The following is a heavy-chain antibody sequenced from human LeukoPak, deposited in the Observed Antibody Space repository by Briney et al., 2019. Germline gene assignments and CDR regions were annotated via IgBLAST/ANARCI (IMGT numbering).Heavy chain of an antibody. D-gene: IGHD1-26*01. CDR1: GYTFTGYY. J-gene: IGHJ4*02. Sequence: ASVKVSCKASGYTFTGYYMHWVRQAPGQGLEWMGIINPSGGSTNYAQKFQGRVTMTRDMSTSTVYMELSSLRSEDTAIYYCATDSGSYLAFYYWGQGTLVTVSS. CDR2: INPSGGST. V-gene: IGHV1-46*01. CDR3: ATDSGSYLAFYY.